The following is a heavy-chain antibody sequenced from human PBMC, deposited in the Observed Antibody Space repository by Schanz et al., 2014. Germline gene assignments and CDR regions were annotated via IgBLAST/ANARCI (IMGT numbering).Heavy chain of an antibody. CDR2: ISVYNHNK. CDR3: ARDRRFFDRDDLYYFDS. CDR1: GYTFTTYA. J-gene: IGHJ4*02. V-gene: IGHV1-18*01. D-gene: IGHD3-3*01. Sequence: QVQLVQSGAEVKKPGASVRVSCKASGYTFTTYAMSWVRQAPGQGLEWMGWISVYNHNKEYDQKFQGRVTMTTDTSTNTAYMALTDLRSDDTAVYYCARDRRFFDRDDLYYFDSWGQGTLVTVSS.